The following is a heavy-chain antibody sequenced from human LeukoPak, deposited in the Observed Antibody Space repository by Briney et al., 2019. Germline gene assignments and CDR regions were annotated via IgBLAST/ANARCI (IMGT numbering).Heavy chain of an antibody. CDR2: ISSDGSIT. CDR1: GFAFSTYW. Sequence: GGSLRLSCAASGFAFSTYWMHWVRQAPGKGLVWVSRISSDGSITGYADSVKGRFTISRDNAKDTLYLQMNSLRAEDTAVYYCARELVGITMKPLRPWDDAFDIWGQGTMVTVSS. CDR3: ARELVGITMKPLRPWDDAFDI. D-gene: IGHD3-22*01. V-gene: IGHV3-74*01. J-gene: IGHJ3*02.